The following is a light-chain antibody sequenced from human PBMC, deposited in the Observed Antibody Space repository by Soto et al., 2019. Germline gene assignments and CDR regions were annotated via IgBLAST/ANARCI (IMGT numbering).Light chain of an antibody. V-gene: IGKV1-5*02. CDR3: QQYYRFPMT. Sequence: IQLTQSPSSLSASVGDRVTIICRASQSVSTRLAWYQQKPGKAPELLIYGASTLKSGVPSRFSGSGSGTDFALTISNLQSEDFAIYYCQQYYRFPMTFGQGTRLAIK. CDR2: GAS. J-gene: IGKJ5*01. CDR1: QSVSTR.